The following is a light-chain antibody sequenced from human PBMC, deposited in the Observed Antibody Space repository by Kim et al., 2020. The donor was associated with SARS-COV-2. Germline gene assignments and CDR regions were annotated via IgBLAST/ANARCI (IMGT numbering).Light chain of an antibody. J-gene: IGKJ4*01. V-gene: IGKV4-1*01. CDR2: WAS. CDR1: QSVLYSSNNLNY. Sequence: RATINCKSSQSVLYSSNNLNYLAWYQQKPGQPPNLIIYWASTRDSGVPDRFSGSGSGTDFTLTISSLQAEDVAVYYCQQYHSSLSFGGGTKVDIK. CDR3: QQYHSSLS.